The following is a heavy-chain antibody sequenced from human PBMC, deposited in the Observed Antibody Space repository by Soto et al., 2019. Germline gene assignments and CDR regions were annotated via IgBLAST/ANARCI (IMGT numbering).Heavy chain of an antibody. J-gene: IGHJ6*03. CDR2: IYYLGNT. CDR3: ARRAFGGVRAPYYYYMDV. D-gene: IGHD3-16*01. V-gene: IGHV4-39*01. CDR1: GGSISSSSSY. Sequence: SETLSLTCTVSGGSISSSSSYWGWIRQPPGKGLEWVGNIYYLGNTYYNPSLGSRVTISVDTSKNQFSLKLGSVTAADTAVYYCARRAFGGVRAPYYYYMDVWGKGTSVTVSS.